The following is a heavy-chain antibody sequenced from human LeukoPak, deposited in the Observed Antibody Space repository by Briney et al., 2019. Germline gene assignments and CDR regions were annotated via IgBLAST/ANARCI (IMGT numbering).Heavy chain of an antibody. CDR2: FDPEDGET. Sequence: ASVKVSCKVSGYTLTELSMHWVRQAPGKRLEWMGGFDPEDGETIYAQKFQGRVTMTEDTSTDTAYMELSSLRSEDTAVCYCATGGGWYVLYAFDIWGQGTMVTVSS. J-gene: IGHJ3*02. CDR1: GYTLTELS. CDR3: ATGGGWYVLYAFDI. V-gene: IGHV1-24*01. D-gene: IGHD6-19*01.